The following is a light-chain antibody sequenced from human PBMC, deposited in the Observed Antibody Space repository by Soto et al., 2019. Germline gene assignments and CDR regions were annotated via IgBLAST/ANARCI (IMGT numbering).Light chain of an antibody. CDR2: EVI. CDR1: DSDVGGYNY. V-gene: IGLV2-14*03. J-gene: IGLJ3*02. CDR3: SSYTSSRTLV. Sequence: QSALTQPASVSGSPGQSITISCTGTDSDVGGYNYVSWYQQHPGKAPKLMIYEVINRPSGVSTRFSGSKSASTASLTISGLQAEDEADYYCSSYTSSRTLVFGGGTKLTVL.